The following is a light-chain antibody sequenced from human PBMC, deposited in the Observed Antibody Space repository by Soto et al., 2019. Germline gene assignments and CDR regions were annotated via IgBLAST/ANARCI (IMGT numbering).Light chain of an antibody. CDR1: QSVTSNY. CDR3: QQHSNSPWT. J-gene: IGKJ1*01. V-gene: IGKV3D-20*02. Sequence: EIVLTQSPGTLSLSPGESAALSCRASQSVTSNYLVWYRQKPGQAPRLLIYAISSRAVGIPDRFNGSGSGTDFTLTITRLEPEDSAVYYCQQHSNSPWTFGQGTRVEV. CDR2: AIS.